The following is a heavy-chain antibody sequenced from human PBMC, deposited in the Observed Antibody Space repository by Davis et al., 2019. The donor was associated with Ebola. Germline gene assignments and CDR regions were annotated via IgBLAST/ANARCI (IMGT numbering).Heavy chain of an antibody. CDR2: INPNDGRT. CDR3: AREGCANGVCHDFDY. Sequence: AASVKVSCKASGYTFTNYYMHWVRQAPGQGLEWMGMINPNDGRTIYAQKFQGRVTVTRDTSTTTVYMDLNSLTSDDTAVYYCAREGCANGVCHDFDYWGPGTLVTVSS. D-gene: IGHD2-8*01. V-gene: IGHV1-46*01. CDR1: GYTFTNYY. J-gene: IGHJ4*02.